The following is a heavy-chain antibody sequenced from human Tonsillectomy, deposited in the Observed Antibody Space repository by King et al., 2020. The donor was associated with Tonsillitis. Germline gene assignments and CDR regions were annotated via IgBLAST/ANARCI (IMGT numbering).Heavy chain of an antibody. J-gene: IGHJ4*02. CDR3: ATRLMGMLEQQLPDFDY. V-gene: IGHV1-69*01. Sequence: QLVQSGAEVKKPGSSVKVSCKASGGTFSSYAISWVRQAPGQGLEWMGGITPIFGTANYAQKFQGRVTITADESTSKAYMGRSSLRAEDTAVYDSATRLMGMLEQQLPDFDYWGQGTLVTVSS. CDR2: ITPIFGTA. D-gene: IGHD6-13*01. CDR1: GGTFSSYA.